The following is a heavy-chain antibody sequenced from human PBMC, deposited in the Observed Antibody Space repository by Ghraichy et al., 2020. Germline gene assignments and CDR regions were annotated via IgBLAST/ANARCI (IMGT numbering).Heavy chain of an antibody. V-gene: IGHV3-23*01. CDR1: GFTFSSYA. J-gene: IGHJ6*02. CDR3: AKEGGVEVVPAANRGRPYGMDV. CDR2: ISGSGGST. D-gene: IGHD2-2*01. Sequence: GGSLRLSCAASGFTFSSYAMSWVRQAPGKGLEWVSAISGSGGSTYYADSVKGRFTISRDNSKNTLYLQMNSLRAEDTAVYYCAKEGGVEVVPAANRGRPYGMDVWGQGTTVTVSS.